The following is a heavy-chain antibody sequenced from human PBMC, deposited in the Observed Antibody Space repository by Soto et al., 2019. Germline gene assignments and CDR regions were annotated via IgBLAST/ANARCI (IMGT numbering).Heavy chain of an antibody. CDR1: GGSISSSSYY. Sequence: SETLSLTCTVSGGSISSSSYYWGWIRQPPGKGLEWIGSIYYSGSTYYNPSLKSRVTISVDTSKNQFSLKLSSVTAADTAVYYCARADWFDPWGQGTLVTVSS. CDR3: ARADWFDP. V-gene: IGHV4-39*01. CDR2: IYYSGST. J-gene: IGHJ5*02.